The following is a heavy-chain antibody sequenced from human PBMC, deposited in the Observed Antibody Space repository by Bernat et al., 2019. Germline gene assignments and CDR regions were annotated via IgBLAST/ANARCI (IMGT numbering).Heavy chain of an antibody. CDR1: GYTFTGYY. CDR2: INPNSGGT. Sequence: QVQLVQSGAEVKKPGASVKVSCKASGYTFTGYYMHWVRQAPGQGLEWMGRINPNSGGTNYAPKFQGRVTMTRDTSISTAYMGLSRLRSDDTAVYYCARYYWDDAFEIWGQGTVVTVSS. D-gene: IGHD2/OR15-2a*01. V-gene: IGHV1-2*06. J-gene: IGHJ3*02. CDR3: ARYYWDDAFEI.